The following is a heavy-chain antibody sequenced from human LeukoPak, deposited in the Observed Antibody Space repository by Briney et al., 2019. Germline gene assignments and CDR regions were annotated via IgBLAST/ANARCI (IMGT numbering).Heavy chain of an antibody. D-gene: IGHD6-13*01. J-gene: IGHJ4*02. CDR2: IYYSGST. CDR1: GGSISSYY. Sequence: SETLSLTCTVSGGSISSYYWSWIRQPPGKGLEWIGYIYYSGSTNYNPSLKSRVTISVDTSKNQFSLKLSSVTAADTAVYYCARAGAAAVVADYWGQGTLVTVSS. V-gene: IGHV4-59*01. CDR3: ARAGAAAVVADY.